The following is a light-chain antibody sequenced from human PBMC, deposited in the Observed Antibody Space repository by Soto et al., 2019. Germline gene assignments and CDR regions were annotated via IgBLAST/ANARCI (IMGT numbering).Light chain of an antibody. CDR3: HQRNT. Sequence: VLTQSPVTLSLSPGDRATLSYRASQSVSTYLAWYRQVPGQPPRLLIYDTTNRAAGIPPRFSGSRSGTDFTLTISSVEPEDFALYYCHQRNTFGQGTRLEIK. V-gene: IGKV3-11*01. CDR1: QSVSTY. J-gene: IGKJ5*01. CDR2: DTT.